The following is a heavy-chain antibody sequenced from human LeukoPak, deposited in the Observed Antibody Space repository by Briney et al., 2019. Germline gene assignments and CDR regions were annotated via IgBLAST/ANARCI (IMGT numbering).Heavy chain of an antibody. D-gene: IGHD1-26*01. CDR2: ISAYNGET. CDR1: GFTFTSYG. CDR3: ARGGALTSFDS. V-gene: IGHV1-18*01. J-gene: IGHJ4*02. Sequence: GASVKVSCKASGFTFTSYGISWVRQAPGQGLEWMGWISAYNGETNYAQKFQGRVTMTTDTSTSTAYMDLRSLRSDDTAVYYCARGGALTSFDSWGQGTLITVSS.